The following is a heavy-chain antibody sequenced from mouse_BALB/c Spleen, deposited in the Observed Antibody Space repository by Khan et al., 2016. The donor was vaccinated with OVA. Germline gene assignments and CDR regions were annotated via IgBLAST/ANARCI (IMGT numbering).Heavy chain of an antibody. Sequence: QVQLQQSGADLARPGASVKLSCKASGYTFTDHYITWVKQKTGQGLEWIGEIYPGSGNTYYNENFKGKASLTADKSSNTAYMQLSSLTSEDSAVYLCARMDTTSFDFWGQGTTLTVSS. V-gene: IGHV1-77*01. CDR3: ARMDTTSFDF. CDR2: IYPGSGNT. CDR1: GYTFTDHY. J-gene: IGHJ2*01. D-gene: IGHD2-3*01.